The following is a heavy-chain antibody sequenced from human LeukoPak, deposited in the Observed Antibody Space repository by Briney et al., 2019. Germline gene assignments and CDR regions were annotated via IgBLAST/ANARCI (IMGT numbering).Heavy chain of an antibody. J-gene: IGHJ4*02. V-gene: IGHV1-58*01. D-gene: IGHD3-10*01. CDR1: GFTFSGSA. CDR2: IIVDSGNT. Sequence: SVKVSCKASGFTFSGSAVQWVRQARGQRLEWLGWIIVDSGNTHYVQKLQERVTITRDISTNTAYMELSSLTSEDTAVYYCATDSTPMVRGIIIAFAYWGQGTQVTVSS. CDR3: ATDSTPMVRGIIIAFAY.